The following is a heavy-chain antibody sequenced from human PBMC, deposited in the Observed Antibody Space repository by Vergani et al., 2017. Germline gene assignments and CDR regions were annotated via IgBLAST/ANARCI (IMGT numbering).Heavy chain of an antibody. CDR1: GDSISSGVYY. CDR3: ARMGGYDEGDAFRIGYFDS. CDR2: LYSTGST. Sequence: QVQLQESGPGLVKPSQTLSLTCSVSGDSISSGVYYWNWIRQHPGKGLEWIGYLYSTGSTHHNPSLRRRINISVDTSKNQFSLKLNSVTAADTAMYYCARMGGYDEGDAFRIGYFDSWGPGILVTVSS. J-gene: IGHJ4*02. D-gene: IGHD3-22*01. V-gene: IGHV4-31*03.